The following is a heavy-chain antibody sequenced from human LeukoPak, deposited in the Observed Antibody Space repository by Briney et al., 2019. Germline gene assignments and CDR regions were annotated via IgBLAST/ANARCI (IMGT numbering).Heavy chain of an antibody. CDR3: ARDSQTYCSGGRCSMFDY. CDR2: ISGSSSYI. D-gene: IGHD2-15*01. V-gene: IGHV3-21*01. CDR1: GFTFSNHG. J-gene: IGHJ4*02. Sequence: GGTLRLSCAASGFTFSNHGMNWVRQAPGKGLEWVSSISGSSSYIYHADSVKGRFTISRHNAKKSLYLQMNSLRGEDTAVYYCARDSQTYCSGGRCSMFDYWGQGILVTVTS.